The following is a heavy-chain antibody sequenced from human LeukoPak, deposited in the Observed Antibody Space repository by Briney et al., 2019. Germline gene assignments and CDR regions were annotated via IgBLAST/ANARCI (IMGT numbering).Heavy chain of an antibody. Sequence: XXMXXXRQXPGXGLEWVSTIRGIPGGGTAYYADSVQGRFTSSRDNSKNTLYLQMNSLRAEDMATYYCAKAGYASPHDYWGQGTLVTVSS. V-gene: IGHV3-23*01. CDR3: AKAGYASPHDY. D-gene: IGHD2-2*03. CDR2: IRGIPGGGTA. J-gene: IGHJ4*02. CDR1: XX.